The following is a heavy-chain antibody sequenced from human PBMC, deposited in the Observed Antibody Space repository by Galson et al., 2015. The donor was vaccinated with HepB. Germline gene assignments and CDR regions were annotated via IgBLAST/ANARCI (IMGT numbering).Heavy chain of an antibody. CDR2: ISSSSSTI. V-gene: IGHV3-48*01. CDR1: GFTFSSSS. D-gene: IGHD3-22*01. Sequence: SLRLSCAASGFTFSSSSMNWVRQAPGKGLEWVSYISSSSSTIYYADSVKGRFTISRDNAKNSLYLQMNSLRAEDTAVYYCARDYYDSSGPWGYFDYWGQGTLVTVSS. J-gene: IGHJ4*02. CDR3: ARDYYDSSGPWGYFDY.